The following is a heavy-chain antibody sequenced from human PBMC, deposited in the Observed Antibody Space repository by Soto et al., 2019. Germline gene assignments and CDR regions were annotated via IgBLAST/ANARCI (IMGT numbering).Heavy chain of an antibody. CDR1: GDAITRHY. Sequence: QVQLQESGPGLVKPSETLSLTCNVSGDAITRHYWSWIRQSPGKGMEWLGYFFHTGTALYNPSLRCRVSMSVDTSKNQFSLKLTSIIPADTAVYFGARNYVGNAQFFDLWGRGTLATVS. CDR3: ARNYVGNAQFFDL. CDR2: FFHTGTA. J-gene: IGHJ2*01. D-gene: IGHD1-7*01. V-gene: IGHV4-59*11.